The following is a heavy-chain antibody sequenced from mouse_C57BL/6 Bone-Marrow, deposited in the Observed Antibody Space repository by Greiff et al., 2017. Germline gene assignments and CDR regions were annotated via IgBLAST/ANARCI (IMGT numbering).Heavy chain of an antibody. J-gene: IGHJ1*03. CDR2: IRYDGSN. V-gene: IGHV3-6*01. D-gene: IGHD1-1*01. CDR1: GYSITSGYY. CDR3: AREDYDYGSKGYFDV. Sequence: QSGPGLVKPSQSLSLTCSVTGYSITSGYYWNWIRQFPGNKLEWMGYIRYDGSNNYNQSLKNRISITRDTSKNQFFLKLNSVTTEDTATYYCAREDYDYGSKGYFDVGGTGTTVTGAS.